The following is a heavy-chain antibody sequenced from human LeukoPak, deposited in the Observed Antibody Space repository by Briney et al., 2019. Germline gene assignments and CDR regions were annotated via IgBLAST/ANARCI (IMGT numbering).Heavy chain of an antibody. CDR3: ARYPSDQYYFDY. CDR2: IYSGGST. J-gene: IGHJ4*02. Sequence: GGSLRLSCAASGFTVSSNYMGWVRQAPGKGLECVSVIYSGGSTYYADSVKGRFTISRDNSKSTLYLQMNSLRAEDTAVYYCARYPSDQYYFDYWGQGTLVTVSS. V-gene: IGHV3-53*01. CDR1: GFTVSSNY.